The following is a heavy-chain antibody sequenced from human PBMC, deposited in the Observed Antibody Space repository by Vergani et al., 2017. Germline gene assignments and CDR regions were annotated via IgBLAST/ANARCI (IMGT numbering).Heavy chain of an antibody. CDR2: ISGSGGST. D-gene: IGHD6-13*01. V-gene: IGHV3-23*04. CDR1: GFTFSSCG. CDR3: AKNRGDSSSCSDAFDI. Sequence: VQLVESGGGVVQPGRSLRLSCAASGFTFSSCGMHWVRQAPGKGLEWVSAISGSGGSTYYADSVKGRFTISRDNSKNTLYLQMNSLRAEDTAVYYCAKNRGDSSSCSDAFDIWGQGTMVTVSS. J-gene: IGHJ3*02.